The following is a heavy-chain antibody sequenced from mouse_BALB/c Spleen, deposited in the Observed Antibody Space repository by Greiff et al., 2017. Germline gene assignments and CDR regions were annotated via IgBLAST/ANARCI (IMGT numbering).Heavy chain of an antibody. J-gene: IGHJ4*01. CDR3: ARISYYGSSYGYYYAMDY. D-gene: IGHD1-1*01. V-gene: IGHV1-14*01. CDR1: GYTFTSYV. Sequence: EVQLQQSGPELVKPGASVKMSCKASGYTFTSYVMHWVKQKPGQGLEWIGYINPYNDGTKYNEKFKGKATLTSDKSSSTAYMELSSLTSEDSAVYYCARISYYGSSYGYYYAMDYWGQGTSVTVSS. CDR2: INPYNDGT.